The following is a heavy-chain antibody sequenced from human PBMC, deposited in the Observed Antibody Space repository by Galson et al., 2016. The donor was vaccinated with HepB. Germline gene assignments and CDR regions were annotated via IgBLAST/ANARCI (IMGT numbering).Heavy chain of an antibody. CDR1: GYTFSGYY. CDR2: INPNSGGT. D-gene: IGHD3-10*01. CDR3: ARDRYYGSGRGMDV. V-gene: IGHV1-2*02. J-gene: IGHJ6*04. Sequence: SVKVSCKASGYTFSGYYMHWVRQAPGRGLEWMGWINPNSGGTNYAQKFQGRVTMTRDTSFSTAYMELSRLRSDDTAVYYCARDRYYGSGRGMDVWGRGTTVTVSS.